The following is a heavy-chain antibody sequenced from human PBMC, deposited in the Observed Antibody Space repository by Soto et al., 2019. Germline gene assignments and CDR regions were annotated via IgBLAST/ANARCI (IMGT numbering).Heavy chain of an antibody. CDR1: GFTFVDYA. D-gene: IGHD3-9*01. J-gene: IGHJ3*02. Sequence: EVQLVESGGGLVQPGRSLRLSCAASGFTFVDYAMHWVRQAPGKGLEWVSGISWNSGSIGYADSVKGRFTISRDNAKNSLYLQMNSLRAEDTALYYCAKDYDILTGYDDAFDIWGQGTMVTVSS. CDR2: ISWNSGSI. V-gene: IGHV3-9*01. CDR3: AKDYDILTGYDDAFDI.